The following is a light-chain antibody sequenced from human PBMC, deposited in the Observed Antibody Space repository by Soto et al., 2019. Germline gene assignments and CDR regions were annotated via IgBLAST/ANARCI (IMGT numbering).Light chain of an antibody. CDR2: EVI. J-gene: IGLJ1*01. CDR1: SSDVGSYNL. V-gene: IGLV2-23*02. CDR3: CSYAGSTRV. Sequence: QSVLTQPASVSGSPGQSITISCTGTSSDVGSYNLVSWYQQYPGKAPKLVIYEVIKRPSGVSNRFSGSKSGNTASLTISGLQAEDEADYYCCSYAGSTRVFGTGTKVTVL.